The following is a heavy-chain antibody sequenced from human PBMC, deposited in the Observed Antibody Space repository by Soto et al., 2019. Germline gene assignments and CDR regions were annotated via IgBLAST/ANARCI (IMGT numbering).Heavy chain of an antibody. CDR2: INGGDGNT. J-gene: IGHJ6*02. Sequence: ASVKVSCKVSGYTLTELSMHWVRQAPGQRLEWMGWINGGDGNTKYSQKFQDRVTITRDTSASTAYMELSSLRSEDTAAYYCARHDCISTSCYYYYYYSMDVWGQGTTVTVSS. CDR3: ARHDCISTSCYYYYYYSMDV. D-gene: IGHD2-2*01. CDR1: GYTLTELS. V-gene: IGHV1-3*01.